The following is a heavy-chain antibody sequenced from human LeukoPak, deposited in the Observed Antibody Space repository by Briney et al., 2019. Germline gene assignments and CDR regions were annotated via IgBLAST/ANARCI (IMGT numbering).Heavy chain of an antibody. CDR1: GFTFGNYW. V-gene: IGHV3-7*01. CDR3: ARDIIRGQSDFDY. D-gene: IGHD5-12*01. J-gene: IGHJ4*02. Sequence: GGSLRVSCVASGFTFGNYWMSWVRQAPGKGLEFVGNIEDDGDQKNYVDSVKGRFTISRDNVKNSLYLQMNSLRVEDTAVYYCARDIIRGQSDFDYWDQGVLVTVSS. CDR2: IEDDGDQK.